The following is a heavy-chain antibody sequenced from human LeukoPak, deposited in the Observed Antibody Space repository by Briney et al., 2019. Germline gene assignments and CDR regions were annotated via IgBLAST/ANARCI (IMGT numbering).Heavy chain of an antibody. CDR1: GGTFSSYT. V-gene: IGHV1-69*08. CDR2: IIPILGTA. D-gene: IGHD3-3*01. Sequence: SVKVSCKASGGTFSSYTISWVRQAPGQGLEWMGRIIPILGTANYAQKLQGRVTITADESTSTAYMELSSLRSEDTAVYYCARVPPTYDFWSGYQEYYFDYWGQGTLVTVSS. CDR3: ARVPPTYDFWSGYQEYYFDY. J-gene: IGHJ4*02.